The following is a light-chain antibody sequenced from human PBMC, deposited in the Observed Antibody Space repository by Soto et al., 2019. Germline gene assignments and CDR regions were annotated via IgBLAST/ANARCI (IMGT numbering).Light chain of an antibody. CDR1: SSNIGAGSY. CDR2: ANN. Sequence: QSVLTQPPSVSGAPGQRVTISCTGSSSNIGAGSYVHWYQQLPGAAPKLLIYANNDRPSGVPDRFSGSKSGTSASLAITGLQAEDEADYYCQSCDSSLSDFYVFGTGTKLTVL. CDR3: QSCDSSLSDFYV. V-gene: IGLV1-40*01. J-gene: IGLJ1*01.